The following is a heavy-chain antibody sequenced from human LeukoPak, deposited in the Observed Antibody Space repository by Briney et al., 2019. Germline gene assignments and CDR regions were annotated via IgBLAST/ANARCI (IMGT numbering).Heavy chain of an antibody. Sequence: ASVKVSCKASGHTFTGYYMHWVRQAPGQGLEWMGWINPNSGGTNYAQKFQGRVTMTRAPSISTAYKELSRLRSDDTAVYYCATDRYCSGGCCTNLFDHWGQGTLVSVSS. V-gene: IGHV1-2*02. CDR1: GHTFTGYY. CDR2: INPNSGGT. J-gene: IGHJ4*02. D-gene: IGHD2-15*01. CDR3: ATDRYCSGGCCTNLFDH.